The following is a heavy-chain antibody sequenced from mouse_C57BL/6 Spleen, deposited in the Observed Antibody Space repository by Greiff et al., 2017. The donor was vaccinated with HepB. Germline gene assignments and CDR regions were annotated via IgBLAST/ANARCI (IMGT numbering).Heavy chain of an antibody. CDR2: INPSSGYT. Sequence: VMLVESGAELARPGASVKMSCKASGYTFTSYTMHWVKQRPGQGLEWIGYINPSSGYTKYNQKFKDKATLTADKSSSTAYMQLSSLTSEDSAVYYCARLNYYGSSYGYFDVWGTGTTVTVSS. V-gene: IGHV1-4*01. J-gene: IGHJ1*03. D-gene: IGHD1-1*01. CDR1: GYTFTSYT. CDR3: ARLNYYGSSYGYFDV.